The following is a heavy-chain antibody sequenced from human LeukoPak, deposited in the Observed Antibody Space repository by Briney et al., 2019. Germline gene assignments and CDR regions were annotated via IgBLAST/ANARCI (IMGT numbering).Heavy chain of an antibody. Sequence: SETLSLTCTVSGGSISSYYWSWIRQPAGRGLEWIGRIYTSGSTNYNPSLKSRVTISVDTSKNQFSLKLSSVTAADTAVYYCARSLWFGDPIDYWGQGTLVTVSS. CDR3: ARSLWFGDPIDY. D-gene: IGHD3-10*01. CDR2: IYTSGST. CDR1: GGSISSYY. J-gene: IGHJ4*02. V-gene: IGHV4-4*07.